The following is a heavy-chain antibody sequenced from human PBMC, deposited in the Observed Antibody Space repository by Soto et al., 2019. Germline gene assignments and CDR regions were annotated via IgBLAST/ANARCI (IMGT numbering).Heavy chain of an antibody. CDR3: HGYGY. CDR2: IYSGGTT. V-gene: IGHV3-53*01. D-gene: IGHD5-12*01. Sequence: EVQLVESGGGLIQPGGSLRLSCAVSGFTVRANYMSWVRQAPGKGLEWVSGIYSGGTTYYADSVKCRFIISRDISNNTLYRQRNTLTAEDTAVYYCHGYGYWGQGTLVTVSS. J-gene: IGHJ4*02. CDR1: GFTVRANY.